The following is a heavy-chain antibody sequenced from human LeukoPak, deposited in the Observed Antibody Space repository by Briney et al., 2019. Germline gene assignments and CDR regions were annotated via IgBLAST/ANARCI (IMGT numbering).Heavy chain of an antibody. J-gene: IGHJ3*02. CDR1: GGSISSSSYY. D-gene: IGHD1-26*01. Sequence: PETLSLTCTVSGGSISSSSYYWGWIRQPPGKGLEWIGSIYYSGSTYYNPSLKSRVTISVDTSKNQFSLKLSSVTAADTAVYYCARGFERLKSGSYHPDAFDIWGQGTMVTVSS. V-gene: IGHV4-39*01. CDR2: IYYSGST. CDR3: ARGFERLKSGSYHPDAFDI.